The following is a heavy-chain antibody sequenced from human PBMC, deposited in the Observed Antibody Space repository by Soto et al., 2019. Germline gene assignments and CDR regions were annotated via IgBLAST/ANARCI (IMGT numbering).Heavy chain of an antibody. Sequence: EVQLVESGGGLVHPGESLRLSCAASGFIFSNFLMHWVRQAPGEGLVWLARIDSDGSRTRYADSVKGRFTISRDNAKNTLYLQMNSVRAEDTAMYYCVRDVQFQSFDYWGQGTLVTVSS. D-gene: IGHD4-4*01. J-gene: IGHJ4*02. CDR1: GFIFSNFL. CDR3: VRDVQFQSFDY. CDR2: IDSDGSRT. V-gene: IGHV3-74*01.